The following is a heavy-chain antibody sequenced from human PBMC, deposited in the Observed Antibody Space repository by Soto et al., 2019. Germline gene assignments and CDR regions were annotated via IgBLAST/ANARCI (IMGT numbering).Heavy chain of an antibody. J-gene: IGHJ4*02. Sequence: QVHLVQSGAEVKKPGASLKVACKASGYPLTSYYLHWVRQAPGQGLEWMGIINPNSGSTIYAQKFQGRVTITRDTSTSTVYMELSSLRSEDAAVYYCARASTIRYYYDGSAYGDHWGQGTLVTVSS. CDR2: INPNSGST. D-gene: IGHD3-22*01. CDR3: ARASTIRYYYDGSAYGDH. V-gene: IGHV1-46*01. CDR1: GYPLTSYY.